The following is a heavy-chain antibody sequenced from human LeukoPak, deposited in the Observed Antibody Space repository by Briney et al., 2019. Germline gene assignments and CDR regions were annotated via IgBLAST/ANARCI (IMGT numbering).Heavy chain of an antibody. CDR2: INPNSGDT. V-gene: IGHV1-2*02. CDR1: GYTFTSYY. J-gene: IGHJ6*04. D-gene: IGHD4-17*01. CDR3: AKDRYGDYVYYAMDV. Sequence: ASVKVSCKASGYTFTSYYMHWVRQAPGQGLEWMGWINPNSGDTNFAQKFQGRVTMTRDTPINTAYMQLSGLTSDDTAVYYCAKDRYGDYVYYAMDVWGKGTTVTVSS.